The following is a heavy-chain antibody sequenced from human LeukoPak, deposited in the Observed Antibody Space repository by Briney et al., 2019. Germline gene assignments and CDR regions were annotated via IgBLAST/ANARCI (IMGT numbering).Heavy chain of an antibody. Sequence: GASVKVSCKASGYTFTGYYMHWVRQAPGQGLEWMGWINPNSGGTNYAQKFQGRVTMTRDTSISTAYMELSRLRSDDTAVYYCARVLGYYDSSGKLDYWGQGTLVTVSS. CDR3: ARVLGYYDSSGKLDY. CDR2: INPNSGGT. V-gene: IGHV1-2*02. CDR1: GYTFTGYY. J-gene: IGHJ4*02. D-gene: IGHD3-22*01.